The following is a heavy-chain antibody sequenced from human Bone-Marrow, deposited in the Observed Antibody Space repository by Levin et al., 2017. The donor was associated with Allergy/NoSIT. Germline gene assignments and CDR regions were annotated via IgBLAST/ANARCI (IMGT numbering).Heavy chain of an antibody. CDR3: ARQYGSYYDNWFDP. V-gene: IGHV3-74*01. D-gene: IGHD1-26*01. CDR1: GFTFSSYW. J-gene: IGHJ5*02. CDR2: INGDGIIT. Sequence: GESLRLSCAASGFTFSSYWMFWVRQSPEKGLVWVSRINGDGIITSYADSVKGRFTISRDNAKNTLYMEMNSLRAEDTALYYCARQYGSYYDNWFDPWGQGTLVTVSS.